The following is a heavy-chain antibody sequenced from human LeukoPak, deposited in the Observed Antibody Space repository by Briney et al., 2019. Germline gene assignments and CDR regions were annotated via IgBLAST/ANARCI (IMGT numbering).Heavy chain of an antibody. J-gene: IGHJ4*02. CDR3: ARVGSSGWYVHPTLDF. Sequence: ASVKVSRKAPGYTFTGYYIHWVRQAPGQGLEWMGWINPNGGGTNYAQKFQGRATVTLDTSISTAYMELSSLRSDDTALYYCARVGSSGWYVHPTLDFWGQGTLVTVSS. CDR1: GYTFTGYY. CDR2: INPNGGGT. D-gene: IGHD6-19*01. V-gene: IGHV1-2*02.